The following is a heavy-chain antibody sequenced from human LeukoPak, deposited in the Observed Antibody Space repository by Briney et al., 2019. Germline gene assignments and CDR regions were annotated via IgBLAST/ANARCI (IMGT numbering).Heavy chain of an antibody. D-gene: IGHD3-22*01. Sequence: GGSLRLSCAASGFTFSSYSMNWVRQAPGKGLEWVSSISSSSSYIYYADSVKGRFTISRDNAKNSLYLPMNSLRAEDTAVYYCARDRGADYYDSSGYYPIDYWGQGTLVTVSS. J-gene: IGHJ4*02. CDR2: ISSSSSYI. CDR1: GFTFSSYS. V-gene: IGHV3-21*01. CDR3: ARDRGADYYDSSGYYPIDY.